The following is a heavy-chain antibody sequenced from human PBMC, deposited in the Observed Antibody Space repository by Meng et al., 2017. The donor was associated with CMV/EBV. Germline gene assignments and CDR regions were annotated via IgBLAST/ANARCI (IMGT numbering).Heavy chain of an antibody. CDR3: AKCSSSWWSRGHYFDY. V-gene: IGHV3-53*01. Sequence: ETLSLTCTVSGGSISSSSYYWGWVRQAPGKGLEWVSVIYSGGNTYYADSVKGRFTISRDNSKNTLSLQMNSLRAEDTAVYYCAKCSSSWWSRGHYFDYWGQGTLVTVSS. CDR2: IYSGGNT. D-gene: IGHD6-13*01. J-gene: IGHJ4*02. CDR1: GGSISSSSYY.